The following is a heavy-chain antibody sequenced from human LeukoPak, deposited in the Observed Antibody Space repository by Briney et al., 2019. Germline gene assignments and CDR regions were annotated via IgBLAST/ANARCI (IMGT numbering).Heavy chain of an antibody. V-gene: IGHV4-39*07. CDR1: GDSFTSVTDY. D-gene: IGHD6-19*01. CDR2: GDYSGGT. Sequence: PSETLSLTCTVSGDSFTSVTDYWAWIRQPPGKGLEWIASGDYSGGTYYNPSLESRVAISADMSKNQISLKLTSVTGADTAVYYCARVRLGAVAGTEGIDYWGQGTLVTVSS. CDR3: ARVRLGAVAGTEGIDY. J-gene: IGHJ4*02.